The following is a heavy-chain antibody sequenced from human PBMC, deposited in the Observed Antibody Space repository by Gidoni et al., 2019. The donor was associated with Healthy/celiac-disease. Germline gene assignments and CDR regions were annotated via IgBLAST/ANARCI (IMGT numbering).Heavy chain of an antibody. CDR1: GFTFSSYG. J-gene: IGHJ4*02. D-gene: IGHD3-10*01. V-gene: IGHV3-33*01. CDR3: ARGSYPSGSYLDY. Sequence: QVQLVESGGGVIQPGRSLRLSCAASGFTFSSYGMHWVRPAPGKGLEWLAVIWYDGSNKYYADSVKGRFTISRDNSKNTLYLQMNSLRAEDTAVYYCARGSYPSGSYLDYWGQGTLVTVSS. CDR2: IWYDGSNK.